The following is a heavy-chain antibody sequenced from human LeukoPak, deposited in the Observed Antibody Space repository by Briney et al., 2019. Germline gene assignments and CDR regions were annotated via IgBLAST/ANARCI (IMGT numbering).Heavy chain of an antibody. CDR3: ARAGYCSSTSCRPGWFDP. D-gene: IGHD2-2*01. CDR2: IYYSGST. J-gene: IGHJ5*02. V-gene: IGHV4-39*07. Sequence: SETLSLTCTVSGGSISSSSYYWGWIRQPPGKGLEWIGSIYYSGSTYYNPSLKSRVTISVDTSKNQFSLKLSSVTAADTAVYYCARAGYCSSTSCRPGWFDPWGQGTLVTVSS. CDR1: GGSISSSSYY.